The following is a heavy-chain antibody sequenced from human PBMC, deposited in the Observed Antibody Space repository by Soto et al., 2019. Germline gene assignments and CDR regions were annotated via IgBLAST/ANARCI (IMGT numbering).Heavy chain of an antibody. V-gene: IGHV1-46*03. J-gene: IGHJ5*02. CDR2: INPSGGST. CDR3: ARASTYYYDSSGYFDNWFDP. CDR1: GYTFTSYY. Sequence: ASVKVSCKASGYTFTSYYMHWVRQAPGQGLEWMGIINPSGGSTSYAQKFQGRVTMTSDTSTSTVYMELSSLRSEDTAVYYCARASTYYYDSSGYFDNWFDPWGQGTLVTVSS. D-gene: IGHD3-22*01.